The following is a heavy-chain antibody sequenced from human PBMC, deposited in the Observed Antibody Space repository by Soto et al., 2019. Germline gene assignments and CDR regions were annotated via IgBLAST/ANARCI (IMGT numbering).Heavy chain of an antibody. Sequence: SETLSLTCAVYGGSFSGYYWSWIRQPPGKGLEWIGEINHSGSTNYNPSLKSRVTISVDTSKNQFSLKLSSVTAADTAVYYCARVLTMVRGVIRRGFDPWGQGTLVTVSS. CDR1: GGSFSGYY. CDR3: ARVLTMVRGVIRRGFDP. CDR2: INHSGST. D-gene: IGHD3-10*01. V-gene: IGHV4-34*01. J-gene: IGHJ5*02.